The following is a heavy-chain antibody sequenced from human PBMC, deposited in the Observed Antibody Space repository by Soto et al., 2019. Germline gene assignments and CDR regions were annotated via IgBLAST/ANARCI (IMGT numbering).Heavy chain of an antibody. CDR2: IIRLFATA. CDR3: AQCLLGVNYYYGMDV. Sequence: QVQLVQSGAEVKKPGSSVKVSCKASGGTFSSYAINWVRQATGQGLEWMGGIIRLFATADYAQKFHGRVTITAVESTSTAYMELSSLRSEDTAVYYCAQCLLGVNYYYGMDVWGQGTTVTVSS. CDR1: GGTFSSYA. V-gene: IGHV1-69*12. J-gene: IGHJ6*02. D-gene: IGHD3-16*01.